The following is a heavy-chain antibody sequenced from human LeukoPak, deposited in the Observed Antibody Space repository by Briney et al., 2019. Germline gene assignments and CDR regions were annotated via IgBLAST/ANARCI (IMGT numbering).Heavy chain of an antibody. V-gene: IGHV3-23*01. J-gene: IGHJ4*02. Sequence: PGGSLRLSCAASGFTISSYAMSWVRQAPGKGLEWVSAISGSGGSTYYADSVKGRFTISRDNSKNTLYLQMNSLRAEDTAVYYCAKERDSYYDFWSGYSANGYWGQGTLVTVSS. CDR1: GFTISSYA. D-gene: IGHD3-3*01. CDR2: ISGSGGST. CDR3: AKERDSYYDFWSGYSANGY.